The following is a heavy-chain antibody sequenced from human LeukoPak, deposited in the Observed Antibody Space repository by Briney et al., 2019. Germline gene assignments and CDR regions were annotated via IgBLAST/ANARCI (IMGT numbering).Heavy chain of an antibody. CDR2: ISSSSSTI. V-gene: IGHV3-48*02. Sequence: GGSLRLSCAASGFTFSSYSMNWVRQAPGKGLEWVSYISSSSSTIYYADSVKGRFTISRDNAKNSLYPQMNSLRDEDTAVYYCARENGFDAFDIWGQGTMVTVSS. CDR3: ARENGFDAFDI. D-gene: IGHD2-2*03. CDR1: GFTFSSYS. J-gene: IGHJ3*02.